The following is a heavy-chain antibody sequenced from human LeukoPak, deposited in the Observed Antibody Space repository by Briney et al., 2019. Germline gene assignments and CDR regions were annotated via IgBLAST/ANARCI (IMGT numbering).Heavy chain of an antibody. D-gene: IGHD6-13*01. V-gene: IGHV3-64D*06. CDR1: GFTFSSYA. J-gene: IGHJ4*02. CDR3: VKDQKAAAACFDY. CDR2: ISSNGGST. Sequence: GSLRLSCSASGFTFSSYAMHWVRQAPGKGLEYVSAISSNGGSTYYADSVKGRFTISRDNSKNTLYLQMSSLRAEDTAVYYCVKDQKAAAACFDYWGQGTLVTVSS.